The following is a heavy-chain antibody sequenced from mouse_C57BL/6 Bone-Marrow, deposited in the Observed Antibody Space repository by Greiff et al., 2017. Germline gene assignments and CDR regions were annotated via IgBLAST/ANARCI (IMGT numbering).Heavy chain of an antibody. CDR3: ARGTAYFDY. CDR1: GYTFTSYW. J-gene: IGHJ2*01. V-gene: IGHV1-55*01. D-gene: IGHD2-14*01. Sequence: VKLKQPGAELVKPGASVKMSCKASGYTFTSYWITWVKQRPGQGLEWIGDIYPGSGSTNYNEKFKSKATLTVDTSSSTAYMQLSSLTSEDSAVYYCARGTAYFDYWGQGTTLTVSS. CDR2: IYPGSGST.